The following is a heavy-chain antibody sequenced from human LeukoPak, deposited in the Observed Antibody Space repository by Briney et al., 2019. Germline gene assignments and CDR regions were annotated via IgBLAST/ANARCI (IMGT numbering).Heavy chain of an antibody. CDR1: GGSISSGDYY. V-gene: IGHV4-31*03. D-gene: IGHD2-15*01. CDR2: IYYSGST. CDR3: ARYSYYYYGMDV. J-gene: IGHJ6*02. Sequence: SQTLSLTCTVSGGSISSGDYYWSWIRQHPGKGLEWIGYIYYSGSTYYNPSLKSRVTISVDTSKNQFSLKLSSVTAADTAVYYCARYSYYYYGMDVWGQGTTVTVSS.